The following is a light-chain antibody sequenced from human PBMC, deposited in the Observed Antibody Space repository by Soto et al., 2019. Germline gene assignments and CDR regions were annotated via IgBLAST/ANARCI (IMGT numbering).Light chain of an antibody. Sequence: EIVLTQSPATRSSFPGDRVTLSCRASQAVNTRLAWYQHKPGQAPRLLIYGASSRATGIPDRFSGSGSGTDFTLTLSRLDPEDFAVYYCQQYGTSPRTFGQGTKVDIK. CDR3: QQYGTSPRT. J-gene: IGKJ1*01. CDR2: GAS. CDR1: QAVNTR. V-gene: IGKV3-20*01.